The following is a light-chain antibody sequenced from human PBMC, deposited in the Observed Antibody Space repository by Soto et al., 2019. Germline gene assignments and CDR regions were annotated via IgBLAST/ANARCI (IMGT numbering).Light chain of an antibody. V-gene: IGKV3-11*01. CDR2: DAS. J-gene: IGKJ5*01. Sequence: EVVLTQSPATLSLCPGERATLSCRASQSIRTSLAWYQQKPGQAPRLVIFDASNRANGVPARFGGSGSGTDFTLTINSLEPEDFAVYYCQQRNVWPPITFGQGTRLEIK. CDR3: QQRNVWPPIT. CDR1: QSIRTS.